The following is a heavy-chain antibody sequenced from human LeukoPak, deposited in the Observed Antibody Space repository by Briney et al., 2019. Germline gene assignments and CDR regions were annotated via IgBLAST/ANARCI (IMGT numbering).Heavy chain of an antibody. Sequence: ASVKVSCKGSQYTFTSYAIHWVRQAPGQRLEWMGWINPGNGNTKYSQNFQGRVTISRDTSASTAYMELSSLRSEDAAVYYCARGNFYFDSSGYYPVPDYWGXXTLVTVSS. V-gene: IGHV1-3*01. CDR3: ARGNFYFDSSGYYPVPDY. J-gene: IGHJ4*01. CDR1: QYTFTSYA. CDR2: INPGNGNT. D-gene: IGHD3-22*01.